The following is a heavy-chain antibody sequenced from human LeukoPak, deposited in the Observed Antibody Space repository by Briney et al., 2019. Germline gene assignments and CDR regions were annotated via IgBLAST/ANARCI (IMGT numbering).Heavy chain of an antibody. V-gene: IGHV3-21*01. J-gene: IGHJ3*02. CDR3: ARKDGIVGAPDAFDI. CDR2: ISSSSSYI. D-gene: IGHD1-26*01. CDR1: GFTFSSYS. Sequence: GGSLRLSCAASGFTFSSYSMNWVRQAPGKGLEWVSSISSSSSYIYYADSVKGRFTISRDNAKNSLYLQMNSLRAEDTAVYYCARKDGIVGAPDAFDIWGEGTIATVSS.